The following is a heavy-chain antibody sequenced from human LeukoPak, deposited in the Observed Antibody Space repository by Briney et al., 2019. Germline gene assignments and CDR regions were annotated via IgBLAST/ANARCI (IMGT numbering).Heavy chain of an antibody. V-gene: IGHV1-2*02. CDR1: GYTFTGYY. J-gene: IGHJ5*02. Sequence: GASVKVSCKASGYTFTGYYMHWVRQAPGQGLDWMGWINPNSGGTNYAQKFQGRVTMTRDTSISTAYMELSRLRSDDTAVYYCATTKAGYYDYVWGSYRYAWFDPWGQGTLVTVSS. D-gene: IGHD3-16*02. CDR3: ATTKAGYYDYVWGSYRYAWFDP. CDR2: INPNSGGT.